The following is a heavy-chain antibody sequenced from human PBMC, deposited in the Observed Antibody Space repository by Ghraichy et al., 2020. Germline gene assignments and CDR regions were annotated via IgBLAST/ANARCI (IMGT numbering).Heavy chain of an antibody. V-gene: IGHV3-11*01. CDR3: ARERWAYEY. D-gene: IGHD6-13*01. CDR1: GFTFSHYY. Sequence: LSLTCAASGFTFSHYYMSWIRQTPGKGLEWLSYIGSSGTTIDHADTVKGRFTISRDNSKNSLYMQMNSLRAEDTAVYYCARERWAYEYGGQGTLVTVSS. J-gene: IGHJ4*02. CDR2: IGSSGTTI.